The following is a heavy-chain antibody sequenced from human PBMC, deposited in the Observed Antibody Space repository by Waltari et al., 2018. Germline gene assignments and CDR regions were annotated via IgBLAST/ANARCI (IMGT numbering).Heavy chain of an antibody. Sequence: QVQLQESGPGLVKPSQTLSLTCTVSGGSLSSGSYYWSWIRQPAGKGLEWIGYIYTSGSTNYNPSLKSRVTISVDTSKNQFSLKLSSVTAADTAVYYCARDEERSFDYWGQGTLVTVSS. CDR2: IYTSGST. D-gene: IGHD3-10*01. CDR3: ARDEERSFDY. CDR1: GGSLSSGSYY. V-gene: IGHV4-61*09. J-gene: IGHJ4*02.